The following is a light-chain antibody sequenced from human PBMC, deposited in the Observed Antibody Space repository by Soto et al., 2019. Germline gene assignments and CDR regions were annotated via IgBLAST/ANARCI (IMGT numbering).Light chain of an antibody. CDR1: QSISNR. Sequence: DIQMTQSPSTLSASVGDRLTLTCRASQSISNRLAWYHQKPGKTPNPLIYDASNLGSGAPSRLSGGGSGTEFTLTISSLQPDDVATYYCQQYDNYSTFGQGTKVDI. CDR3: QQYDNYST. J-gene: IGKJ1*01. CDR2: DAS. V-gene: IGKV1-5*01.